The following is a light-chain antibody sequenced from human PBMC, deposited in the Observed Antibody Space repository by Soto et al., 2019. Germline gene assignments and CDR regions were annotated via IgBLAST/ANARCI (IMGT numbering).Light chain of an antibody. J-gene: IGLJ2*01. CDR2: LNSDGSH. CDR1: RGHSRYT. V-gene: IGLV4-69*01. Sequence: QSVLTQSPSASASLGASVKLTCTLSRGHSRYTIAWHQQQPEKGPRYLMKLNSDGSHTRGDGIPDRFSGSSSGAERYLTISSLQPEDEPDYYCQTWGTGYSVFGGGTTLTVL. CDR3: QTWGTGYSV.